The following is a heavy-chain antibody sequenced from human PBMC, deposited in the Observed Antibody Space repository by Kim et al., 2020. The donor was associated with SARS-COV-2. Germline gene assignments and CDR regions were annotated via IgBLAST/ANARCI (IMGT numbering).Heavy chain of an antibody. CDR3: ARALSGSYSGFAFDI. Sequence: DSVKGLLTISRDNAKNSLYLQMNSLRAEDTAVYYCARALSGSYSGFAFDIWGQGTMVTVSS. V-gene: IGHV3-11*01. D-gene: IGHD1-26*01. J-gene: IGHJ3*02.